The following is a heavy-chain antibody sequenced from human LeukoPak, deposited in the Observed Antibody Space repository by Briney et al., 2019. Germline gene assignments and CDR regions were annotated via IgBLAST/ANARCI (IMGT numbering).Heavy chain of an antibody. D-gene: IGHD3-10*01. V-gene: IGHV3-74*01. CDR1: GLTFSSHW. CDR3: ARDIVIGSGSCLD. J-gene: IGHJ4*02. CDR2: ITNDGSST. Sequence: SGGSLRLSCAASGLTFSSHWMHWVRQAPGKGLVWVSRITNDGSSTTYADSVKGRFTISRDNAKNMLYLQVNSLRAEDTAVYYCARDIVIGSGSCLDWGQGTLVTVSS.